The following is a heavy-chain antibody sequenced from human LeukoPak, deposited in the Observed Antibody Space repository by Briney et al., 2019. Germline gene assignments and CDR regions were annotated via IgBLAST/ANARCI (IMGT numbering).Heavy chain of an antibody. V-gene: IGHV1-69*01. Sequence: SVKVFCRASGGTFSSYAISWVRQAPGQGLEWMGGIIPIFGTANYAQKFQGRVTITPDESTSTAYMELSSLRSEDTAVYYCARQDYDFWSGPLSGIYYMDVWGKGTTVTVSS. CDR1: GGTFSSYA. CDR3: ARQDYDFWSGPLSGIYYMDV. J-gene: IGHJ6*03. CDR2: IIPIFGTA. D-gene: IGHD3-3*01.